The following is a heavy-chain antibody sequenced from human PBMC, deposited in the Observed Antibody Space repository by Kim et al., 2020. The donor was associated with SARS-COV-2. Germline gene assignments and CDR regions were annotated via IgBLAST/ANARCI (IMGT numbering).Heavy chain of an antibody. V-gene: IGHV3-30*18. CDR1: GFTFSSYG. CDR2: ISYDGSNK. D-gene: IGHD3-3*01. CDR3: AKFLEWTSGGYEVQGMDV. J-gene: IGHJ6*02. Sequence: GGSLRLSCAASGFTFSSYGMHWVRQAPGKGLEWVAVISYDGSNKYYADSVKGRFTISRDNSKNTLYLQMNSLRAEDTAVYYCAKFLEWTSGGYEVQGMDVWGQGTTVTVSS.